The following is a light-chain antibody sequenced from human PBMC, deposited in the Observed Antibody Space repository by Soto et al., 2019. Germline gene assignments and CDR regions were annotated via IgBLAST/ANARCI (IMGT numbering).Light chain of an antibody. CDR1: QSVSSN. J-gene: IGKJ4*01. CDR3: QQYKNWPLT. CDR2: GAS. V-gene: IGKV3-15*01. Sequence: EIVMTQSPATLSVSPGERATLSCRASQSVSSNLAWYQQKPGQAPRLLIYGASTRATGIPARFSGSGSGTDFTLTSSRLPSEDFAVYYWQQYKNWPLTFGGGTQLEI.